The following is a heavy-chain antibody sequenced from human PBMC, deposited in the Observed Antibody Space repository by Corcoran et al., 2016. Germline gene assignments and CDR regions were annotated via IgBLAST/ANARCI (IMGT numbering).Heavy chain of an antibody. J-gene: IGHJ3*02. V-gene: IGHV3-7*03. Sequence: EVRLVESGGGLVQPGGSLRLSCAASGFMFGSYWMNWVRQAPGKGLEWVANIKQDGSEKYYVDSVKGRFTISRDNTKNSLYLQMNSLRAEDMAVYYGARDERGGALMPNAFDIWGQGTMVTVSS. CDR1: GFMFGSYW. CDR3: ARDERGGALMPNAFDI. CDR2: IKQDGSEK. D-gene: IGHD3-16*01.